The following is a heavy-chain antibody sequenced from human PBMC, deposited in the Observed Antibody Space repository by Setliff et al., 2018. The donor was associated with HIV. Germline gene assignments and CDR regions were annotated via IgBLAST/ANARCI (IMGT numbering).Heavy chain of an antibody. D-gene: IGHD2-15*01. CDR3: AKMTPSYYFYMDA. V-gene: IGHV3-21*01. CDR2: ISGGGGSK. J-gene: IGHJ6*03. Sequence: PGGSLRLSCVASGFTFSAFAMTWVRQAPGTGLEWIATISGGGGSKYYADSVKGRFTISRDNAKNSLYLQMHSLRAEDTAIYYCAKMTPSYYFYMDAWGNGTTVTVSS. CDR1: GFTFSAFA.